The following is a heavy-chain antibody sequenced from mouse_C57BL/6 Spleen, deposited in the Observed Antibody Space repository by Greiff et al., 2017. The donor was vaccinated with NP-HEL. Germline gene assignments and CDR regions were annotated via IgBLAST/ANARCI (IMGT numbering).Heavy chain of an antibody. CDR2: INPNNGGT. Sequence: EVQLQQSGPELVKPGASVKIPCKASGYTFTDYNMDWVKQSHGKSLEWIGDINPNNGGTIYNQKFKGKATLTVDKSSSTAYMELRSLTSEDTAVYYCARSYDYDTDRGYWYFDVWGTGTTVTVSS. CDR3: ARSYDYDTDRGYWYFDV. CDR1: GYTFTDYN. V-gene: IGHV1-18*01. J-gene: IGHJ1*03. D-gene: IGHD2-4*01.